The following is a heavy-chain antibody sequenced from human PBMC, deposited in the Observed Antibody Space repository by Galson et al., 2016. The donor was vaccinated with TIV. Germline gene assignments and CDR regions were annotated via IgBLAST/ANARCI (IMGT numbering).Heavy chain of an antibody. V-gene: IGHV1-69*13. CDR3: ASDRNTAFDTYHYYYGMDV. J-gene: IGHJ6*02. CDR2: TIPLFRTT. D-gene: IGHD5-18*01. Sequence: SVKVSCKASGDTISSYVFNWVRLAPGQGLEWMGGTIPLFRTTNYAQKFQGRVTITADESTNTAYMELNSLRSGDTAVYYCASDRNTAFDTYHYYYGMDVWGQGTTVTVSS. CDR1: GDTISSYV.